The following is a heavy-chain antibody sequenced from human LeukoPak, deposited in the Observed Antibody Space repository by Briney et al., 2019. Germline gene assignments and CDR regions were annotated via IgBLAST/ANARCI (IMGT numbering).Heavy chain of an antibody. CDR2: ISGSGGST. Sequence: GGSLRLSCAASGFTFRNHTMTWVRQAPGKGLEWVSGISGSGGSTSYADSVKGRFTISRDNSKNTLYLQMNSLRAEDTAVFYCAKGGSDRYYFYYFGMDAWGQGTTVTVS. D-gene: IGHD2-21*02. V-gene: IGHV3-23*01. J-gene: IGHJ6*02. CDR1: GFTFRNHT. CDR3: AKGGSDRYYFYYFGMDA.